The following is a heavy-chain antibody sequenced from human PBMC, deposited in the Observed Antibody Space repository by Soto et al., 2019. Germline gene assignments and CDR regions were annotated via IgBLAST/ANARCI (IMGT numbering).Heavy chain of an antibody. J-gene: IGHJ5*02. D-gene: IGHD6-13*01. CDR1: GFTFSDFG. CDR3: ARGQHPLNNWFDP. V-gene: IGHV3-48*01. CDR2: ISSDSTTI. Sequence: EVQLVESGGGLVQPGGSLRLSCAASGFTFSDFGMNWVRQAPGKGLEWVAYISSDSTTIYYADSVKGRFAISRDNAKNSLYLQMNSLRAEDTAVYSCARGQHPLNNWFDPWGQGTLVTVSS.